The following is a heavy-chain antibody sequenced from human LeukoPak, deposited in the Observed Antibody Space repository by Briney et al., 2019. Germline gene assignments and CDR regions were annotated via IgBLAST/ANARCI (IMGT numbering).Heavy chain of an antibody. CDR2: TSYDGSNT. Sequence: GGSLRLSCAASGFTFSSYVMHWVRQAPGKGLEWVAVTSYDGSNTYYADSAKGRLAMSRDNSKNTLYLQMSSLRSEDTAVYYCAREALTGYVRNGMDVWGQGTTVIVSS. CDR3: AREALTGYVRNGMDV. J-gene: IGHJ6*02. D-gene: IGHD5-12*01. CDR1: GFTFSSYV. V-gene: IGHV3-30*09.